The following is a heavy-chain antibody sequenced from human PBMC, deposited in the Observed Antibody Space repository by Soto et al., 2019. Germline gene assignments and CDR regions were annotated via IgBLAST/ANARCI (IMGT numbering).Heavy chain of an antibody. J-gene: IGHJ6*02. CDR3: TTDVLWLTHYYYYYGMDV. D-gene: IGHD6-19*01. CDR1: GFTFSNAW. V-gene: IGHV3-15*01. CDR2: IKSKTDGGTT. Sequence: PGGSLRLSCAASGFTFSNAWMSWVRQAPGKGLEWVGRIKSKTDGGTTDYAAPVKGRFTISRDDSKNTLYLQMNSLKTEDTAVYYCTTDVLWLTHYYYYYGMDVWGQGTTVTVSS.